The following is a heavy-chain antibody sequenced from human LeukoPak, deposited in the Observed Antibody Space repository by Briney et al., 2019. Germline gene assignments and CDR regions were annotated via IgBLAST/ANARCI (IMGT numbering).Heavy chain of an antibody. CDR3: ARSVSGGIVGAISWFDP. CDR1: GYTFTGYY. Sequence: ASVKVSCKASGYTFTGYYMHWVRQAPGQGLEWMGGVDPDDGETIYAQKFQGRVTMTEDTSTDTAYMELITLRSEDTAVYYCARSVSGGIVGAISWFDPWGQGTLVTVSS. CDR2: VDPDDGET. J-gene: IGHJ5*02. V-gene: IGHV1-24*01. D-gene: IGHD1-26*01.